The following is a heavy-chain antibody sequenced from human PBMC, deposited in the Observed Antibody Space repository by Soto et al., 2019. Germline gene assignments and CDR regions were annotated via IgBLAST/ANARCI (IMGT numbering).Heavy chain of an antibody. CDR2: SYSGGNT. D-gene: IGHD2-21*01. CDR1: GFTVMSSY. Sequence: EVQLVESGGGLVQPGGSLRLSCAASGFTVMSSYMGWVRQAPGQGLEWVSSSYSGGNTCYADSVRGRFTISTDNSKDTLYLQMNSLRVDDTAMYDCARHVWFDWYFDLWGRGTLVTVSS. J-gene: IGHJ2*01. V-gene: IGHV3-66*04. CDR3: ARHVWFDWYFDL.